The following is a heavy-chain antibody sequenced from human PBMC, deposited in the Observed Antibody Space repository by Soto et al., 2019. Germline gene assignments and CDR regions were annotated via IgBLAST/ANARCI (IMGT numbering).Heavy chain of an antibody. CDR2: ISSNGGST. CDR1: GFTFSSYA. D-gene: IGHD6-13*01. V-gene: IGHV3-64D*06. CDR3: VKARWVDY. J-gene: IGHJ4*02. Sequence: LRLSCSVSGFTFSSYAMHWVRQAPGKGLEYVSSISSNGGSTYYPDSVKGRFTISRDNSKNTLYLQMSSLRVEDTAVYYCVKARWVDYWGQGTLVTVSS.